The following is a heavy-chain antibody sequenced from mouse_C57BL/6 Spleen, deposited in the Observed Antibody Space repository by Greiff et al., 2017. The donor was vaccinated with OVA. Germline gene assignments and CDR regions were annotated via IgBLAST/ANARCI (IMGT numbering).Heavy chain of an antibody. V-gene: IGHV5-16*01. J-gene: IGHJ2*01. CDR1: GFTFSDYY. CDR2: INYDGSST. Sequence: EVNLVESEGGLVQPGSSMKLSCTASGFTFSDYYMAWVRQVPEKGLEWVANINYDGSSTYYLDSLKSRFIISRDNAKNILYLQMSSLKSEDTATYYCARGYGNYFDYWGQGTTLTVSS. D-gene: IGHD2-1*01. CDR3: ARGYGNYFDY.